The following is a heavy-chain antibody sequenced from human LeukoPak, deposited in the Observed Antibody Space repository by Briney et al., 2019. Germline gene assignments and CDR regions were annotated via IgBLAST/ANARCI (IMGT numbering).Heavy chain of an antibody. CDR3: TFHSGSYFAY. Sequence: GGSLRLSCAASEFTFSNAWMSWVRQAPGKGLEWVGRIQSKTDGGTTDYAAPVKGRFTISRDDSKNTLYLQMNSLKTEDTAVYYCTFHSGSYFAYWGQGTLVTVSS. CDR1: EFTFSNAW. CDR2: IQSKTDGGTT. J-gene: IGHJ4*02. V-gene: IGHV3-15*01. D-gene: IGHD1-26*01.